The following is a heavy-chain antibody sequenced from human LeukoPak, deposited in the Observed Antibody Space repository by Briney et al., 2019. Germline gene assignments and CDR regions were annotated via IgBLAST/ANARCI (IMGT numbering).Heavy chain of an antibody. CDR1: GFTFSSYW. J-gene: IGHJ4*02. Sequence: PGGSLRLSCAASGFTFSSYWMHWVRQAPGKGLVWVSRINSDGSSTSYADSVKGRFTISRDNSKNTLYLQMNSLRAEDTAVYYCAKQRQQLAFDYWGQGTLVTVSS. CDR3: AKQRQQLAFDY. D-gene: IGHD6-13*01. V-gene: IGHV3-74*01. CDR2: INSDGSST.